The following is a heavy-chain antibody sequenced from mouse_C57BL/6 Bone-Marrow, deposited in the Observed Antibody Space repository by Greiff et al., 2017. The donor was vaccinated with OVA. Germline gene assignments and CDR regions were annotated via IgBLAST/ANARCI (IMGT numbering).Heavy chain of an antibody. CDR3: ASITTDFDY. CDR2: ISSGSSTI. D-gene: IGHD1-1*01. J-gene: IGHJ2*01. Sequence: EVKLVESGGGLVKPGGSLKLSCAASGFTFSDYGMHWVRQAPEKGLEWIAYISSGSSTICYADTVKGRFTISRDNAKNTLFLQMTSLRSEDTAMYYCASITTDFDYWGQGTTLTVSS. CDR1: GFTFSDYG. V-gene: IGHV5-17*01.